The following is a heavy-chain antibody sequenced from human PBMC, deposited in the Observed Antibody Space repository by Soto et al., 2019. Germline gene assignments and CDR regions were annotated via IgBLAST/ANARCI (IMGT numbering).Heavy chain of an antibody. CDR3: TRLARYFDWLLLYYYMDV. Sequence: GGSLRLSCTASGFTFGDYAMSWFRQAPGKGLEWVGFIRSKAYGGTTEYAASVKGRFTISRDDSKSIAYLQMNSLKTEDTAVYYCTRLARYFDWLLLYYYMDVWGKGTTVTVSS. J-gene: IGHJ6*03. CDR2: IRSKAYGGTT. V-gene: IGHV3-49*03. D-gene: IGHD3-9*01. CDR1: GFTFGDYA.